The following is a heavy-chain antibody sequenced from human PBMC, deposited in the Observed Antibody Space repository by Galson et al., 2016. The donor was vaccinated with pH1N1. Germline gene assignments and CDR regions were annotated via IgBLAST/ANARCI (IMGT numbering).Heavy chain of an antibody. J-gene: IGHJ5*02. D-gene: IGHD3-10*01. CDR3: ATGSGSSWFDP. V-gene: IGHV1-2*02. CDR1: GYSFIVHY. CDR2: INPNSGDT. Sequence: SVKVSCKASGYSFIVHYMHWVRQAPGHGLEWMGWINPNSGDTKCAQNFQGRVTLTRDTSINTAYMELSSLTSDDTAVYYCATGSGSSWFDPWGQGTLVTVSS.